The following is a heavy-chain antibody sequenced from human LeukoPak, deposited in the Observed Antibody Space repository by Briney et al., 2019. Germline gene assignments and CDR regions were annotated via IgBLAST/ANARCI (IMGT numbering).Heavy chain of an antibody. CDR3: ARGYRDGYLNWFDP. D-gene: IGHD5-24*01. CDR1: GGSISSYY. CDR2: IYYSGST. J-gene: IGHJ5*02. Sequence: SETLSLTCTVSGGSISSYYWSWIRQPPGKGLEWIGYIYYSGSTNYNPSLKSRVTISVDTSKNQFSLKLSSVTAADTAVYYCARGYRDGYLNWFDPWGLGTLVTVSS. V-gene: IGHV4-59*01.